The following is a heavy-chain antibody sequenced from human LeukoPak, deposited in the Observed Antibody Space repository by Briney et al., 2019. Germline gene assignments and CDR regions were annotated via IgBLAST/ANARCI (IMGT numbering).Heavy chain of an antibody. D-gene: IGHD3-22*01. V-gene: IGHV1-18*01. CDR1: GYTFTSSG. CDR2: ISAYNGNT. CDR3: ASFSYDKVFDY. Sequence: ASVKVSCKASGYTFTSSGISWVRQAPGQGLEWMGWISAYNGNTNYAQKLQGRVTMTTDTSTSTAYMELRSLRSDDTAVYYCASFSYDKVFDYWGQGTLVTVSS. J-gene: IGHJ4*02.